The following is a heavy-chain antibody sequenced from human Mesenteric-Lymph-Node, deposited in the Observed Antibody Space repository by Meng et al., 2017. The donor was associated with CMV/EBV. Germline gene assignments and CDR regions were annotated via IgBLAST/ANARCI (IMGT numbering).Heavy chain of an antibody. CDR3: TTDLNWVSY. Sequence: GESLKISCAASGFTFSSYSMNWVRQAPGKGLEWVSYISSSSSTIYYADSVKGRFTISRDNAKNSLYLQMNSLRAEDTAVYYCTTDLNWVSYWGQGTLVTVSS. CDR1: GFTFSSYS. CDR2: ISSSSSTI. J-gene: IGHJ4*02. D-gene: IGHD7-27*01. V-gene: IGHV3-48*04.